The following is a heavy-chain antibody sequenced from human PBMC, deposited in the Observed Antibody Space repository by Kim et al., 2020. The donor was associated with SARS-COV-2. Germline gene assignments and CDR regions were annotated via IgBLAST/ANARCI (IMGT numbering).Heavy chain of an antibody. CDR2: ISSAGSS. D-gene: IGHD2-2*01. Sequence: GGSLRLSCAASGFIVSNNHMNWVRQAPGKGLEWVSIISSAGSSKYADSVKGRFTIYRDNSKNTVDLQMNSLRAEDTAVYDCVRYCASNSYPKDGGMDVWG. CDR3: VRYCASNSYPKDGGMDV. CDR1: GFIVSNNH. V-gene: IGHV3-53*01. J-gene: IGHJ6*01.